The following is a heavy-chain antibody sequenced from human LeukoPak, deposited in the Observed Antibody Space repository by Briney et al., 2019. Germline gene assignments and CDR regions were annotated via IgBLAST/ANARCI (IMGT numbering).Heavy chain of an antibody. J-gene: IGHJ4*02. Sequence: GGSLRLSCAASGFTFSSYEMNWVRQAPGKGLDWISYISRSGSTIFYADSVKGRFTISRDNAKNSLYLQMNSLRAEDTAVYYCARPYTAYAFDYWGQGTLVTVSS. CDR1: GFTFSSYE. V-gene: IGHV3-48*03. D-gene: IGHD5-12*01. CDR2: ISRSGSTI. CDR3: ARPYTAYAFDY.